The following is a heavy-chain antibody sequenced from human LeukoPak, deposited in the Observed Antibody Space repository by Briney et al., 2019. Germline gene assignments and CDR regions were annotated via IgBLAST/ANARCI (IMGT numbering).Heavy chain of an antibody. J-gene: IGHJ3*02. D-gene: IGHD2-15*01. Sequence: SSETLSLTCTVSGGSIGSYYRNWIRQTPGEGLEWIGYIYYTGSTKYNPSLKSRVTISLDTSKNQFSLKLTSVTAADTAVYYCARRIVVVTANDKSDAFDMWGQGTVVTVSS. V-gene: IGHV4-59*01. CDR2: IYYTGST. CDR1: GGSIGSYY. CDR3: ARRIVVVTANDKSDAFDM.